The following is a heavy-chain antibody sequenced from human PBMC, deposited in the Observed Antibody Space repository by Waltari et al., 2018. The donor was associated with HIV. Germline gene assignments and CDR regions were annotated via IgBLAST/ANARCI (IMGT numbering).Heavy chain of an antibody. D-gene: IGHD2-15*01. Sequence: QVQLVQSGAEVKKPGASVKVSCKASGYTFTGYYMHWVRQAPGQGMGWMGWVNPNSGGTNYEQKVQGRVTMTRDTSISTAYMELSRLRSDDTAVYYCARTFLYCSGGTCYFDYWGQGTLVTVSS. CDR2: VNPNSGGT. J-gene: IGHJ4*02. CDR1: GYTFTGYY. CDR3: ARTFLYCSGGTCYFDY. V-gene: IGHV1-2*02.